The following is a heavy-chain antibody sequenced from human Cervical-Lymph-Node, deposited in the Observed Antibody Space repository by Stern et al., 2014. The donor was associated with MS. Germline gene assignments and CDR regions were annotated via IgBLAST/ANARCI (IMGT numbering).Heavy chain of an antibody. CDR3: ARVVTATPASDQSGVDV. V-gene: IGHV2-70*01. Sequence: QVTLRESGPALVKSTQTLTLTCTFSGFSLSTAGMCASWIRQPPGKALEWLDLIYGDDSKFYSTSLNTRLTISKDTPKIQWGRTFTNMDPVDTATYYCARVVTATPASDQSGVDVWGQGTTVTV. CDR2: IYGDDSK. J-gene: IGHJ6*02. CDR1: GFSLSTAGMC. D-gene: IGHD2-21*02.